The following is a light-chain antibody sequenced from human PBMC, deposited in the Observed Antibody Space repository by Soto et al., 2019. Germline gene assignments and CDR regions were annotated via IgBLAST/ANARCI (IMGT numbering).Light chain of an antibody. V-gene: IGLV2-8*01. CDR3: SSYAGSNWV. Sequence: QSALTQPPSASGSPGQSVTISCTGTSSDVGGYNYVSWYQQHPGKAPKLMIYEVSKRPSGVPDRFSGSKSGNTASLTFSGLQAEDEADYYCSSYAGSNWVFGGGTKLTVL. J-gene: IGLJ3*02. CDR1: SSDVGGYNY. CDR2: EVS.